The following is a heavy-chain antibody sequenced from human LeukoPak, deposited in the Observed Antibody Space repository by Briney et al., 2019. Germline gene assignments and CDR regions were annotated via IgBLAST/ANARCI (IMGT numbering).Heavy chain of an antibody. V-gene: IGHV4-4*07. CDR1: GGSISSYY. J-gene: IGHJ2*01. CDR3: ARVSSSWYQDWYFDL. Sequence: SETLSLTCTVSGGSISSYYWSWIRQPAGKGLEWIGRIDTSGNTNYKPSLKSRVTMSIDTSKNQFSLKLSSVTAADTAVYYCARVSSSWYQDWYFDLWGRGTLVTVSS. CDR2: IDTSGNT. D-gene: IGHD6-13*01.